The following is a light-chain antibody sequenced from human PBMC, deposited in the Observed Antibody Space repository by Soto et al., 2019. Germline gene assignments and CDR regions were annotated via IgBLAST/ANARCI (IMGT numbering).Light chain of an antibody. Sequence: DIPMTQSPSSLSASVGDRVTISCRASQGISNYLAWYQQKPGKVPKLLIYAAATLQLGVPSRFTGSGSATEFSLTIPSLQPEDAATYYCQKYNSAPWTFGQGTKVEIK. CDR2: AAA. CDR1: QGISNY. CDR3: QKYNSAPWT. J-gene: IGKJ1*01. V-gene: IGKV1-27*01.